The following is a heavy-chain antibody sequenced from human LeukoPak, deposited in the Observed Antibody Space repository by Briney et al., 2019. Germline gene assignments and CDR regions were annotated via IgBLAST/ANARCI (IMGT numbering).Heavy chain of an antibody. V-gene: IGHV5-51*01. D-gene: IGHD6-13*01. CDR2: IYPGDSDT. J-gene: IGHJ4*02. CDR1: GYSFTSYW. Sequence: GESLKISCKGSGYSFTSYWIGWVRQMPGKGREWMGIIYPGDSDTRYSPSFQGQVTISADKSISTAYLQWSSLKASDTAMYYCAKSLARAAAGFDYWGQGTLVTVSS. CDR3: AKSLARAAAGFDY.